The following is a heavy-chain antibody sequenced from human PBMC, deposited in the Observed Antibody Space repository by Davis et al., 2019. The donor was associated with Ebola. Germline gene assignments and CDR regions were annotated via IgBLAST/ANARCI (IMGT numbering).Heavy chain of an antibody. V-gene: IGHV3-7*01. CDR2: IKQDGSEK. D-gene: IGHD7-27*01. J-gene: IGHJ4*02. CDR3: ARETGDRFDY. Sequence: GESLKISCAASGFTFSSYWMSWVRQAPGKGLEWVANIKQDGSEKYYVDSVKGRFTISRDNAKNSLYLQMNSLRAEDTAVYYCARETGDRFDYWGQGTLVTVSS. CDR1: GFTFSSYW.